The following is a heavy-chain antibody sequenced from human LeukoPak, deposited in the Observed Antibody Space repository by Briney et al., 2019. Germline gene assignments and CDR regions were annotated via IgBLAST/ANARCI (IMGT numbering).Heavy chain of an antibody. CDR2: ISSSSSYI. D-gene: IGHD5-18*01. Sequence: PGGSLRLSCAASGFTFSSYSMNWVRQAPGKGLEWVSSISSSSSYIYYADSVKGRFTISRDNAKNSLYLQMNSLRAEDTAVYYCATWDTGYSYGSPFDYWGQGTLVTVSS. CDR3: ATWDTGYSYGSPFDY. J-gene: IGHJ4*02. CDR1: GFTFSSYS. V-gene: IGHV3-21*01.